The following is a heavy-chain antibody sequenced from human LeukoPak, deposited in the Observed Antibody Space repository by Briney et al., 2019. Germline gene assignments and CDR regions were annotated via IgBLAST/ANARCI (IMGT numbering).Heavy chain of an antibody. CDR1: GYTFTSYG. D-gene: IGHD3-9*01. CDR2: ISAYNGNT. Sequence: ASVKVSSKASGYTFTSYGISWVRQAPGQGLEWMGWISAYNGNTNYAQKLQGRVTMTTDTSTSTAYMELRSLRSVDTAVYYCARDRGLTGYSYYYYYYGMDVWGQGTTVTVSS. V-gene: IGHV1-18*01. J-gene: IGHJ6*02. CDR3: ARDRGLTGYSYYYYYYGMDV.